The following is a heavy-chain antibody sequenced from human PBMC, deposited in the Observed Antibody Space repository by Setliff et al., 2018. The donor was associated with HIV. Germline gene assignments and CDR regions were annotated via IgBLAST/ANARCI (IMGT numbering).Heavy chain of an antibody. V-gene: IGHV3-23*01. CDR2: ISATGGST. J-gene: IGHJ4*02. CDR1: GFTFSSYA. Sequence: PGGSLRLSCAASGFTFSSYAMTWVRQAPGKGLEWVSAISATGGSTYYADSVKGRFSISRDNSKNTAYLQMNSLRAEDTAVYYCAKRRSPRGIAATATYYDLDYWGQGTLVTVSS. D-gene: IGHD6-13*01. CDR3: AKRRSPRGIAATATYYDLDY.